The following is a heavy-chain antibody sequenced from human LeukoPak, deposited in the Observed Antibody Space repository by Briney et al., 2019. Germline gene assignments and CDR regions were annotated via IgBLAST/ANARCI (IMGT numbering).Heavy chain of an antibody. D-gene: IGHD2-2*01. CDR3: AKRGSTCLDY. CDR1: GFTFSTHV. J-gene: IGHJ4*02. V-gene: IGHV3-23*01. Sequence: GGSLRLSCVGSGFTFSTHVMSWVRQAPGKGLEWVSSISGSGHDTYYADSVRGRFTISRDGSKNTVVVQMNRLRVEDTAVYFCAKRGSTCLDYWGQGTLVTVSS. CDR2: ISGSGHDT.